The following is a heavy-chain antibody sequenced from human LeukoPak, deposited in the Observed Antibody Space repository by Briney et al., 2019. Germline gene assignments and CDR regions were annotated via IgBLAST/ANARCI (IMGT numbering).Heavy chain of an antibody. CDR2: ISGTSNYI. J-gene: IGHJ4*02. D-gene: IGHD3-10*01. CDR3: ARGLVRGVR. Sequence: PGGSLRLSCAASGFTFNSYFLNWVRQAPGKGLEWVSSISGTSNYIYYADSVKGRFTISRDNAKNSLYLQMNSLRAEDTAVYYCARGLVRGVRWGQGTLVTVSS. V-gene: IGHV3-21*01. CDR1: GFTFNSYF.